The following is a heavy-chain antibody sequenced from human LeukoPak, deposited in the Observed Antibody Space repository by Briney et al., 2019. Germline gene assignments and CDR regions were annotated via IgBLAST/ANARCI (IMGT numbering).Heavy chain of an antibody. V-gene: IGHV3-23*01. CDR2: FSGSGGST. CDR3: AKSSSGSSYNVLDY. Sequence: GGSLRLSCAASGFTFSSYAMSWVRRAPGKGLEWVSAFSGSGGSTYYADSVKGRFTISRDDSKNTLYLQMNSLRAEDTAVYYCAKSSSGSSYNVLDYWGQGTLVTVSS. D-gene: IGHD3-10*01. J-gene: IGHJ4*02. CDR1: GFTFSSYA.